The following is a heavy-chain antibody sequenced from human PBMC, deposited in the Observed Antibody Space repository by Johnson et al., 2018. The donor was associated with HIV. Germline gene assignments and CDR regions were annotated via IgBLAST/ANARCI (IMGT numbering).Heavy chain of an antibody. D-gene: IGHD6-19*01. CDR3: EKGAVAGINDAFDI. V-gene: IGHV3-43*02. Sequence: VQLVESGGGLVKPGGSLRLSCAASGFTFSDYYMSWVRQAPGKGLEWVSLISWDGGSTYYADSVKGRFTISRDNSKNSLYLQMNSLRTEDTALYYCEKGAVAGINDAFDIWGQGTMVTVSS. J-gene: IGHJ3*02. CDR2: ISWDGGST. CDR1: GFTFSDYY.